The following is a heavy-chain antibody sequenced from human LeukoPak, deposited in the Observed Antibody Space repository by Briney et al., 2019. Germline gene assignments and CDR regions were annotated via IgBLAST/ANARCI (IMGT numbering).Heavy chain of an antibody. CDR3: ARDLPTEYGSMAH. V-gene: IGHV1-46*01. Sequence: ASVKVSCKTSGNTFSNEYMHWVRQAPGQGLEWMGLINISGGDTDYAQSFQGRVTMTRDASTDTVYMELSSLRSEDTAVYYCARDLPTEYGSMAHWGQGTLVTVSS. J-gene: IGHJ4*02. CDR2: INISGGDT. CDR1: GNTFSNEY. D-gene: IGHD3-10*01.